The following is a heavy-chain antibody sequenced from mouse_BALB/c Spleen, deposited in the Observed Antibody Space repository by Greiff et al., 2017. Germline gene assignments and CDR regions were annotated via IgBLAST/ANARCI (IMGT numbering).Heavy chain of an antibody. CDR2: IYPGGGYT. V-gene: IGHV1-63*02. Sequence: QVQLQQSGAELVRPGTSVKISCKASGYTFTNYWLGWVKQRPGHGLEWIGDIYPGGGYTTYNEKFKGKATLTADTSSSTAYMQLSSLTSEDSAVYFCARSGSSSYWYFDVWGAGTTVTVSS. CDR1: GYTFTNYW. D-gene: IGHD1-1*01. CDR3: ARSGSSSYWYFDV. J-gene: IGHJ1*01.